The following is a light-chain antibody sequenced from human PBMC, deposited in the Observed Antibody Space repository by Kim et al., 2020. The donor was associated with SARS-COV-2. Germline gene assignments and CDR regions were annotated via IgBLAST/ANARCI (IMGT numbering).Light chain of an antibody. CDR3: QQYSNWCPWT. Sequence: EIVMTQSPATLSVSPGEGATLSCMASQSVRSNLAWYQQKPGQPPRLLIYGASTRATGIPARFSGSGSGTEFTLTISSLQPEDFAVYYYQQYSNWCPWTFGQGTKVDIK. V-gene: IGKV3-15*01. CDR2: GAS. CDR1: QSVRSN. J-gene: IGKJ1*01.